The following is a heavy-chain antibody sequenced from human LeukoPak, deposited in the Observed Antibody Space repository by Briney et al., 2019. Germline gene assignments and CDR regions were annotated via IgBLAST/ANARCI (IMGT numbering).Heavy chain of an antibody. V-gene: IGHV4-61*08. CDR2: IYYSGST. CDR3: ARVAITGIVWYFDL. Sequence: SETLSLTCTVSGGSISSGGYYWSWIRQPPGKGLEWIGYIYYSGSTNYNPSLKSRVTISVDTSKNQFSLKLSSVTAADTAVYYCARVAITGIVWYFDLWGRGTLVTVSS. D-gene: IGHD1-14*01. J-gene: IGHJ2*01. CDR1: GGSISSGGYY.